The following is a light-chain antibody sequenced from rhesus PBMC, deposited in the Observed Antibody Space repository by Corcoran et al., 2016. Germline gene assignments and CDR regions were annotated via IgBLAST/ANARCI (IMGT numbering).Light chain of an antibody. J-gene: IGKJ1*01. Sequence: DIQMTQSPSSPSASVGDTVTITCRASQGISNYLAWYQQKPGKAHKPLNYFASNLESGVPSRFSGSGSATDFTLTISSLQPEDFATYYCQQSNSYPLTFSQGTKVDIK. CDR3: QQSNSYPLT. V-gene: IGKV1S14*01. CDR2: FAS. CDR1: QGISNY.